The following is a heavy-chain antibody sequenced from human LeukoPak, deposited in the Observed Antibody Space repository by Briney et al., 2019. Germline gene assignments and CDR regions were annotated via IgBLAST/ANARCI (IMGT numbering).Heavy chain of an antibody. Sequence: GGSLRLSCAASGFTFSSYSMNWVRQAPGKGLEWVSSISSSSSYIYYADSVKGRFTISRDNAKNSLYLQMNSLRAEDTAVYYCARDYDILTTYYYYGMDVWGQGTTDTVSS. V-gene: IGHV3-21*01. CDR3: ARDYDILTTYYYYGMDV. J-gene: IGHJ6*02. CDR2: ISSSSSYI. CDR1: GFTFSSYS. D-gene: IGHD3-9*01.